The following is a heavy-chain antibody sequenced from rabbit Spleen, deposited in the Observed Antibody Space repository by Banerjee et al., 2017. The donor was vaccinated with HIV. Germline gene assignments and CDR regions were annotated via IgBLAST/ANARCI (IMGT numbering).Heavy chain of an antibody. CDR2: IDPVFGVT. CDR1: GIDFSGYG. V-gene: IGHV1S7*01. Sequence: QLKESGGGLVQPGGPLKLSCTASGIDFSGYGITWVRQAPGKGLEWIGYIDPVFGVTYYASWVNGRFTISSDNAQNTVDLQLNSLTAADTATYFCAILVAGGDFNLWGQGTLVTVS. CDR3: AILVAGGDFNL. D-gene: IGHD4-1*01. J-gene: IGHJ4*01.